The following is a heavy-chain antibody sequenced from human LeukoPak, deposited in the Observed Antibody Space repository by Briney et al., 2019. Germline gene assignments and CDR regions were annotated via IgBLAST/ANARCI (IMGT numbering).Heavy chain of an antibody. V-gene: IGHV3-53*01. CDR2: ISNEGAT. Sequence: GGSLRLSCAASGFTVSSNYMSWVRQAPGKGLESVSVISNEGATYYADSVKGRFSISRDNSKNTVSLQMNSLRAEDTAVYFCVRDSTISGWYELGYWGQGTLVTVSS. CDR3: VRDSTISGWYELGY. D-gene: IGHD6-19*01. CDR1: GFTVSSNY. J-gene: IGHJ4*02.